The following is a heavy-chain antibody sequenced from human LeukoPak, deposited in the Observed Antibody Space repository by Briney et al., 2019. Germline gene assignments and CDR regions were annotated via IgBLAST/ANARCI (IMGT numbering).Heavy chain of an antibody. CDR3: VREDTPATANY. J-gene: IGHJ4*02. CDR2: ISGGGDIT. D-gene: IGHD2-21*02. V-gene: IGHV3-23*01. Sequence: GGSLRLSCAASGFTFSSYAMSWVRQTPGKGLEWVSAISGGGDITYYADSVTGWFTISRDNSKDTLFLQMHSLRPGDTAVYYCVREDTPATANYWGQGTLVTISS. CDR1: GFTFSSYA.